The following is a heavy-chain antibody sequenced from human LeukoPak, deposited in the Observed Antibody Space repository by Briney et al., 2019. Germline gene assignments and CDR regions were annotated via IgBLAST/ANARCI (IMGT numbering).Heavy chain of an antibody. Sequence: GGSLRLSCAASGFTFSSYWMSWVRQAPGKGLEWVANIKRDGSEKYYVDSVKGRFTISRDNAKNSLYLQMNSLRAEDTAVYYCAASRAHYDFWSGYSDWFDPWGQGTLVTVSS. CDR2: IKRDGSEK. J-gene: IGHJ5*02. CDR3: AASRAHYDFWSGYSDWFDP. CDR1: GFTFSSYW. D-gene: IGHD3-3*01. V-gene: IGHV3-7*01.